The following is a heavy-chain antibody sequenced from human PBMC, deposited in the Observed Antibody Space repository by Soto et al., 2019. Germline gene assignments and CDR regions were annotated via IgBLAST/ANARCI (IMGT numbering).Heavy chain of an antibody. D-gene: IGHD2-2*02. Sequence: QVQLVQSGAEVKKPGSSVKVSCKASGGTFSKYTVSWVRQAPGQGLEWMGQIIPAFSTTNYAQKFQGRVTITADESTSTTYMELSSLGFDDTAVYYCARWAGSCGSARCYTAFDYWGQGTLVTVSS. CDR2: IIPAFSTT. J-gene: IGHJ4*02. CDR3: ARWAGSCGSARCYTAFDY. CDR1: GGTFSKYT. V-gene: IGHV1-69*01.